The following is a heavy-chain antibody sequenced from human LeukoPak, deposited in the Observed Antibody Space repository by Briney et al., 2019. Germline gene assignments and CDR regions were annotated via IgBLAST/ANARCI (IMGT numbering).Heavy chain of an antibody. V-gene: IGHV3-30*03. J-gene: IGHJ4*02. CDR2: ISYDGSNK. D-gene: IGHD3-3*01. Sequence: GGSLRLSCAASGFTFSSYGMHWVRQAPGKGLEWVAVISYDGSNKYYADSVKGRFTISRDNSKNTLYLQMNSLRAGDTAVYYCASITPLDYWGQGTLVTVSS. CDR3: ASITPLDY. CDR1: GFTFSSYG.